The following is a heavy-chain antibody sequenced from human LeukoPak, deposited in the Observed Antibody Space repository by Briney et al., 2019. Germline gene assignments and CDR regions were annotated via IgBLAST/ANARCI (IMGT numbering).Heavy chain of an antibody. CDR2: ISSSSSTI. CDR1: GFTFSSYE. V-gene: IGHV3-48*03. D-gene: IGHD3-10*01. J-gene: IGHJ3*02. CDR3: GASRQFVGAFDI. Sequence: PGGSLRLSCAASGFTFSSYELYWVRQAPGNGLEWISYISSSSSTIKYADSVRGRFTISRADARESLFLQMNSLRAEDTAIYYCGASRQFVGAFDIWGQGTLVTVSS.